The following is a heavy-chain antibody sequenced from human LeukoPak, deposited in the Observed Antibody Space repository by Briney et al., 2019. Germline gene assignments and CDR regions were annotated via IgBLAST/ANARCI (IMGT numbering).Heavy chain of an antibody. CDR3: ARSSDSSGYYYEDY. Sequence: SETLSLTCTVSGGSISSGGYYWSWIRQPPGKGLEWIGYIYYSGSTYYNPSLKSRVTISVDTSKNQFSLKLSSVTAADTAVYYCARSSDSSGYYYEDYWGQGTLVTVSS. CDR2: IYYSGST. CDR1: GGSISSGGYY. J-gene: IGHJ4*02. D-gene: IGHD3-22*01. V-gene: IGHV4-30-4*08.